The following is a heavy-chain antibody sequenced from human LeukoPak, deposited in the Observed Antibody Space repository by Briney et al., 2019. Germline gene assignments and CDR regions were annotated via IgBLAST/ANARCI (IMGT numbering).Heavy chain of an antibody. J-gene: IGHJ3*02. D-gene: IGHD3-22*01. CDR2: IYYSGST. CDR1: GGSISSYY. Sequence: SETLSLTCTVSGGSISSYYWSWIRQPPGKGLEWIGYIYYSGSTNYNPSLKSRVTISVLTSKNRFSLKLSSVTAADTAVYYCAKGYYYDSSGYSDAFDIWGQGTMVTVSS. V-gene: IGHV4-59*01. CDR3: AKGYYYDSSGYSDAFDI.